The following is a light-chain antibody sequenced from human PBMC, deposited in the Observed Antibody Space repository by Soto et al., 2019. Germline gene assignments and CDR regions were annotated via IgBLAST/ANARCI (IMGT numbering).Light chain of an antibody. J-gene: IGKJ2*01. Sequence: DIQMTQSPSSLSASVGDKVTISCQATWDIGTYFNWYQQKPGKAPELLIYDASNLNTGVPSRFRGSGSGTHFTLTISSLQPEDAATYFCHQYESLPYNFGQGTKLDVK. CDR2: DAS. V-gene: IGKV1-33*01. CDR3: HQYESLPYN. CDR1: WDIGTY.